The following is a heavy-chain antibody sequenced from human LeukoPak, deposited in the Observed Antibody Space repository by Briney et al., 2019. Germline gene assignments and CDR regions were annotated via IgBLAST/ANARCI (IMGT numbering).Heavy chain of an antibody. Sequence: GGSLRLSCAASGFTFSSYWMHWVRQVPGKGLVWVSRITSDGSDTTYADSVKGRFTISRDNAKNTLYLQMNSLRAEDTALYYCSRDRRTWFDPWGQGTLVTVSS. CDR1: GFTFSSYW. J-gene: IGHJ5*02. CDR2: ITSDGSDT. V-gene: IGHV3-74*03. CDR3: SRDRRTWFDP.